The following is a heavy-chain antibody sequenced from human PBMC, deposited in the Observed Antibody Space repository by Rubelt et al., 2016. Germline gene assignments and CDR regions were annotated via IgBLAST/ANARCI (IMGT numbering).Heavy chain of an antibody. CDR2: INHSGST. D-gene: IGHD6-13*01. Sequence: QVQLQQWGAGLLKPSETLSLTCAVYGGSFSGYYWSWIRQPPGKGLEWIGEINHSGSTNYNPSLKSRVTRSVDTSKNQFSLKLRSGTAADTAGYYCAGGRRGSSSWLGRDYYGMDVWGQGTTVTVSS. J-gene: IGHJ6*02. CDR1: GGSFSGYY. V-gene: IGHV4-34*01. CDR3: AGGRRGSSSWLGRDYYGMDV.